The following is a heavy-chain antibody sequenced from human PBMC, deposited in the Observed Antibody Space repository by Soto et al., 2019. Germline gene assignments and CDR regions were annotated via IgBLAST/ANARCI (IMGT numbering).Heavy chain of an antibody. Sequence: QAHLVESGGGVVQPGGSLRLSCTTSGFTFNTFALHWVRQAPGKGLEWVAIIWSDGNDKDYADSVKGRFIFSRDNSKNMLSLQMNNLRAEDTAVYYCVRGSYHSDGVRHNLGFFGPWGQGTLVTVSS. CDR3: VRGSYHSDGVRHNLGFFGP. V-gene: IGHV3-33*01. J-gene: IGHJ5*02. D-gene: IGHD2-8*02. CDR2: IWSDGNDK. CDR1: GFTFNTFA.